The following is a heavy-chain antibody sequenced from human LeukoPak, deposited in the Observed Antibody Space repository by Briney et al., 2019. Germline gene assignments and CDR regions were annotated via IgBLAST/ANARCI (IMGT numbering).Heavy chain of an antibody. D-gene: IGHD3-3*01. CDR1: GGSFSGYY. Sequence: SETLSLTCAVYGGSFSGYYWSWIRQPPGKGLEWIGEIKHSGSTNYNPSLKSRVTISVDTSKNQFSLKLSSVTAADTAVYYCARDGLRLPLDYWGQGTLVTVSS. J-gene: IGHJ4*02. V-gene: IGHV4-34*01. CDR3: ARDGLRLPLDY. CDR2: IKHSGST.